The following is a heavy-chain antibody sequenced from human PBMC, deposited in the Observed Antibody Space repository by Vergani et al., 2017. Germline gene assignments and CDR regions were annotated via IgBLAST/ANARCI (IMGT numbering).Heavy chain of an antibody. J-gene: IGHJ2*01. CDR2: ISGSGGST. V-gene: IGHV3-23*04. CDR3: AKEMTTVDLTGYFDL. CDR1: GFTFSDYY. Sequence: VQLVESGGGLVKPGGSLRLSCAASGFTFSDYYMSWIRQAPGKGLAWVSAISGSGGSTYYADSVKGRFTISRDNSKNTLYLQMNSLRAEDTAVYYCAKEMTTVDLTGYFDLWGRGTLVTVSS. D-gene: IGHD4-17*01.